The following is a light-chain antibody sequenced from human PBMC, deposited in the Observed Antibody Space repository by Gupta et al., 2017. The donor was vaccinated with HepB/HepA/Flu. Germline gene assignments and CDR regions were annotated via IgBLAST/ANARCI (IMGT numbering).Light chain of an antibody. CDR3: QQRSNGPLT. J-gene: IGKJ4*01. CDR2: DAS. V-gene: IGKV3-11*01. Sequence: EIVLTQSPATLSLSPGERATLSCRASQSVSSYLAWSQQKPGQAPRLLIYDASNGATGIPARFRGGVSGTDFTLTISSLQTEDFAVYYCQQRSNGPLTLGEGTKVEIE. CDR1: QSVSSY.